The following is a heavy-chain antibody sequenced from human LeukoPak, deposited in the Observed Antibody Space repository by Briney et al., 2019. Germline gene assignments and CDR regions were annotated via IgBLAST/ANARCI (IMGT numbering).Heavy chain of an antibody. Sequence: GASVKVSCKASGFTFTSSAVQWVRQPRGQRLEWIGWIVVGRGNTNYAQKFQERVTITRDMSTSTAYMELSSLRSEDTAVYYCARDPPSAYTSPWFYFDYWGQGTLVTVSS. V-gene: IGHV1-58*01. CDR1: GFTFTSSA. J-gene: IGHJ4*02. CDR2: IVVGRGNT. D-gene: IGHD6-6*01. CDR3: ARDPPSAYTSPWFYFDY.